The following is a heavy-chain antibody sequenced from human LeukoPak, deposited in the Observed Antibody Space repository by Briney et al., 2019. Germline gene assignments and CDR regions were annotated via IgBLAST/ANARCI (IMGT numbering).Heavy chain of an antibody. V-gene: IGHV1-18*01. CDR2: ISTYNGNT. D-gene: IGHD6-6*01. CDR1: GYTFTSYG. CDR3: ARDLGHCRNVICSSSAY. Sequence: ASVKVSCKASGYTFTSYGISWVRQAPGQGLEWMGWISTYNGNTIYAEKIQGRVTMTTDTSTNTVYMELRSLRSDDTAVYYCARDLGHCRNVICSSSAYWGRGSLVTVSS. J-gene: IGHJ4*02.